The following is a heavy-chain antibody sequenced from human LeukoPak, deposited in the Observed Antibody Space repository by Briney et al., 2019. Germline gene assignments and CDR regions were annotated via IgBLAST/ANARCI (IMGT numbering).Heavy chain of an antibody. CDR1: GYTFTSYG. V-gene: IGHV1-18*01. CDR2: ISAYNGNT. Sequence: ASVKVSCKASGYTFTSYGISWVRQAPGQGLEWMGWISAYNGNTNYAQKLQGRVTMTTDTSTSTAYMELRSLRSDDTAVYYCATGRGDSSGYYYEPFDYWGQGTLVTVSS. D-gene: IGHD3-22*01. CDR3: ATGRGDSSGYYYEPFDY. J-gene: IGHJ4*02.